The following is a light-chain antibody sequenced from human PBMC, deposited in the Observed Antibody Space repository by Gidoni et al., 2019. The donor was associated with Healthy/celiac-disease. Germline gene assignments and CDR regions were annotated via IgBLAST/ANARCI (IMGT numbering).Light chain of an antibody. J-gene: IGKJ2*01. CDR1: QSISRY. CDR3: QQLNSYLLYT. Sequence: IQLPQSPSFLSASVGDRVTITCRASQSISRYLAWYQQKPGKAPKLLIYAASTWQSGVPSRCSGSGSGTEFTLTISSLQPEDFATYYCQQLNSYLLYTFGQGTKLEIK. V-gene: IGKV1-9*01. CDR2: AAS.